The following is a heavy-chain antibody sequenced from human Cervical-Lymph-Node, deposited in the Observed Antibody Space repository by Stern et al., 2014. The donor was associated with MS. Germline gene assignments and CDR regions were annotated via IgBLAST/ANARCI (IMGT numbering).Heavy chain of an antibody. V-gene: IGHV1-2*06. CDR2: IHPHSSGT. Sequence: VQLVESGAEVKKPGASVKVSCKASGYTFTGYFMHWVRQAPGQGLEWMGRIHPHSSGTEYAQKFQGRVTMTRDTSISTAYMELSRLRSDDKAVYYCARSAIEIAAPGHFDYWGQGTLVTVSS. CDR3: ARSAIEIAAPGHFDY. CDR1: GYTFTGYF. J-gene: IGHJ4*02. D-gene: IGHD6-13*01.